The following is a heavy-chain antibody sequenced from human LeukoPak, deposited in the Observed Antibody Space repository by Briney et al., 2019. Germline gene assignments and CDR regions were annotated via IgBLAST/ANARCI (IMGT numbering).Heavy chain of an antibody. J-gene: IGHJ4*02. V-gene: IGHV4-39*01. CDR2: IYYSGNT. CDR1: GDSISSYNYF. CDR3: ARASSGYYWDFDY. Sequence: SETLSLTCTVSGDSISSYNYFWGWLRQPPGKGLEWIGSIYYSGNTYYNPSLKSRVTISADTSKNQFSLKVTSVTAADTAVYYCARASSGYYWDFDYWGQGTLVTVSS. D-gene: IGHD3-22*01.